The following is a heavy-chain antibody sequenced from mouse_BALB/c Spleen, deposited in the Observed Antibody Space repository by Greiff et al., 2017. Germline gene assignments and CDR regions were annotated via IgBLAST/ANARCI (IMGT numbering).Heavy chain of an antibody. CDR2: IWGDGST. V-gene: IGHV2-6-7*01. D-gene: IGHD1-1*01. CDR3: PRGHFYYGSSYDYAMDY. CDR1: GFSLTGYG. J-gene: IGHJ4*01. Sequence: VQLVESGPGLVAPSQSLSITCTVSGFSLTGYGVNWVRQPPGKGLEWLGMIWGDGSTDYNSALKSRLSISKDNSKSQVFLKMNSLQTDDTARYYCPRGHFYYGSSYDYAMDYWGQGTSVTVSS.